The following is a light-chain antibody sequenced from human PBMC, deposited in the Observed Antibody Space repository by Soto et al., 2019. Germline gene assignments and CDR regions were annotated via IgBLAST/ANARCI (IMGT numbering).Light chain of an antibody. V-gene: IGKV1-33*01. Sequence: DIQMTHSPSSLSTSVGDRVTITCRASQDISTSLNWFQQKPGKAPKILIYDASNLETGVPSRFSGSGSGTDFTFTISSMTPEDIATYYCQQYDNIPFFGQGTRLEIK. CDR1: QDISTS. CDR2: DAS. CDR3: QQYDNIPF. J-gene: IGKJ5*01.